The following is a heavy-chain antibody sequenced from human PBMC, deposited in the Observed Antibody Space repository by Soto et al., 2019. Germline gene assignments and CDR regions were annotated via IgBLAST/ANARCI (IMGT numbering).Heavy chain of an antibody. D-gene: IGHD3-10*01. CDR3: ARVYGSGSYYFDY. CDR1: GDSITSAAYY. Sequence: PSETLSLTCTVSGDSITSAAYYWGWIRQPPGKGLECIGIIYYSGNTYYSPSLKSRVTMSVDTSKNQFSLKLSSVSAADTSMYYCARVYGSGSYYFDYWGQGTLVTVSS. J-gene: IGHJ4*02. CDR2: IYYSGNT. V-gene: IGHV4-39*01.